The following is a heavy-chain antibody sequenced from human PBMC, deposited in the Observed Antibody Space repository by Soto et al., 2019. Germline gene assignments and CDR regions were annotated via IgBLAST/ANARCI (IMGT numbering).Heavy chain of an antibody. D-gene: IGHD3-16*01. CDR3: ARSDYDYVWGPGGGAFDI. CDR1: GGSISSGGYY. V-gene: IGHV4-31*03. J-gene: IGHJ3*02. CDR2: IYYSGST. Sequence: QVQLQESGPGLVKPSQTLSLTCTVSGGSISSGGYYWSWIRQHPGKGLEWIGYIYYSGSTYYNPSLKSRVTISVDTSKNQFSLKLRSVTAADTAVYYCARSDYDYVWGPGGGAFDIWGQGTMVTVSS.